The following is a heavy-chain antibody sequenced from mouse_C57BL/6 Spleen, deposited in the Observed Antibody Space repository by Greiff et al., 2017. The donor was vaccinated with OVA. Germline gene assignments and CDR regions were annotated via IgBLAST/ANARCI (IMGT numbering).Heavy chain of an antibody. CDR3: ARLRSPNYYFDY. CDR1: GYTFTDYY. V-gene: IGHV1-26*01. D-gene: IGHD2-12*01. J-gene: IGHJ2*01. CDR2: INPNNGGT. Sequence: EVQLQQSGPELVKPGASVKISCKASGYTFTDYYMNWVKQSHGKSLEWIGDINPNNGGTSYNQKFKGKATLTVDKSSSTAYMELRSLTSEHSAVYYCARLRSPNYYFDYWGQGTTLTVSS.